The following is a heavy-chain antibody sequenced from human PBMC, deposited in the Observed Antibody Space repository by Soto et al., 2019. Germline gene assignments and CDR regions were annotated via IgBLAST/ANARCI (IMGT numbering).Heavy chain of an antibody. Sequence: PSETLSLTCSVSGGSISGSYWSWIRQSPGKGLEWLGYVYYTGSTNYSPSLRCRVSISVDTSRNEFSLRLSSVTAADTAVYFCARSVAVPGAHIDYWGQGTQVTVSS. CDR3: ARSVAVPGAHIDY. D-gene: IGHD6-19*01. CDR1: GGSISGSY. J-gene: IGHJ4*02. V-gene: IGHV4-59*01. CDR2: VYYTGST.